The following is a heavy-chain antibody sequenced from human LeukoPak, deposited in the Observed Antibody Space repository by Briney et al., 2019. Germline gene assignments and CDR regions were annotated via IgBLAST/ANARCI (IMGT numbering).Heavy chain of an antibody. CDR2: IYYSGST. CDR1: GGSISSSSYY. J-gene: IGHJ4*02. D-gene: IGHD3-10*01. CDR3: ARDLRSYGSGSY. Sequence: SETLSLTCTVSGGSISSSSYYWGWIRQPPGKGLEWIGSIYYSGSTYYNPSLKSRVTISVDTSKNQFSLKLSSVTAADTAVYYCARDLRSYGSGSYWGQGTLVTVSS. V-gene: IGHV4-39*07.